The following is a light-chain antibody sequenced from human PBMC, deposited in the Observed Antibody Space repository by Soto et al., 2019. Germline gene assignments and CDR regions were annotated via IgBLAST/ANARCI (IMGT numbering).Light chain of an antibody. J-gene: IGKJ1*01. V-gene: IGKV3-20*01. Sequence: EIVLTQSPGTLSLSPGERATLSCRASQNISSGYLAWYQQKPGQAPRILIYAASSRATGIPDRFSGSGSGTDFSLTISRLEPEDFAVYYCQQYDTSPRTFGQGTKVEMK. CDR2: AAS. CDR3: QQYDTSPRT. CDR1: QNISSGY.